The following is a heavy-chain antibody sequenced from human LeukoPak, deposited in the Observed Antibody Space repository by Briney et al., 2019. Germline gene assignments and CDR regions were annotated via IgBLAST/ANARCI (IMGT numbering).Heavy chain of an antibody. D-gene: IGHD1-26*01. CDR3: VKLRGIYLDFDS. Sequence: GGSLRLSCAASGFTFSSYEMNWVRQAPGKGLEWVSAIIGSGGYSYYADSVKGRFTISRDNSKNTLSLQMDSLRAEDTAVYYRVKLRGIYLDFDSWGRGTLVSVSS. CDR2: IIGSGGYS. CDR1: GFTFSSYE. J-gene: IGHJ4*02. V-gene: IGHV3-23*01.